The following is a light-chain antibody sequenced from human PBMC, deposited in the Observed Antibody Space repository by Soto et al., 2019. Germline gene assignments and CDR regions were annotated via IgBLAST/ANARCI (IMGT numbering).Light chain of an antibody. CDR3: SSYTSSSTRV. CDR1: SSDVGGYNY. Sequence: QSVLTQPASVSGSPGQSITISRTGTSSDVGGYNYVSWYQQHPGKAPKLMIYDVSNRPSGVSNRFSGSKSANTASLTISGLQAEDEADYYCSSYTSSSTRVFGTGTKLTVL. CDR2: DVS. J-gene: IGLJ1*01. V-gene: IGLV2-14*01.